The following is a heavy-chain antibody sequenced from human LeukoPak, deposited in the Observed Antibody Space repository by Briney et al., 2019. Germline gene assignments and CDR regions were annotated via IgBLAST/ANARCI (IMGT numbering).Heavy chain of an antibody. D-gene: IGHD2-15*01. J-gene: IGHJ3*02. CDR1: GYTFTSYA. V-gene: IGHV1-3*01. CDR2: INAGNGNT. Sequence: GASVKVSCKASGYTFTSYAMHWVRQAPGQRLEWMGWINAGNGNTKYSQKFQGRVTITRDTSASTAYMELSSLRSEDTAVYYCARRVVVLDAFDIWGQGTMVTVSS. CDR3: ARRVVVLDAFDI.